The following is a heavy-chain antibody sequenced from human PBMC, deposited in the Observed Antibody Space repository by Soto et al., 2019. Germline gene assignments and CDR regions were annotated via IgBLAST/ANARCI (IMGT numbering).Heavy chain of an antibody. D-gene: IGHD1-1*01. V-gene: IGHV3-21*01. J-gene: IGHJ3*02. Sequence: GWSLRLSCAASGFTFSSYSMNWVRQAPGEGLEWVSSISSSSSYIYYADSVKGRFTISRDNAKNSLYLQMNSLRAEDTAVYYCASLWNDAFDIWGQGTMLTVSS. CDR3: ASLWNDAFDI. CDR2: ISSSSSYI. CDR1: GFTFSSYS.